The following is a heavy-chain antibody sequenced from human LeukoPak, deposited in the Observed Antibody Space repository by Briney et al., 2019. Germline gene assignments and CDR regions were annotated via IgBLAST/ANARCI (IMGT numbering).Heavy chain of an antibody. CDR2: IKQDGSEK. Sequence: GGSLRLSCAASGFTFSSYWMSWVRQAPGKGLEWVANIKQDGSEKYYVDSVKGRFTISRDNAKNSLYLQMNSLRAEDTAVYYCAREATGTTTEGAFDTWGQGTMVTVSS. J-gene: IGHJ3*02. CDR1: GFTFSSYW. D-gene: IGHD1-1*01. CDR3: AREATGTTTEGAFDT. V-gene: IGHV3-7*04.